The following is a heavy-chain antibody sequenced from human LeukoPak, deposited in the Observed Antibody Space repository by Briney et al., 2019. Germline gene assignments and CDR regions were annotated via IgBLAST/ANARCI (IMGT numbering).Heavy chain of an antibody. V-gene: IGHV3-11*06. D-gene: IGHD2-15*01. CDR1: GFTFSDYY. CDR3: ARDGGYCSGGSCNNWFDP. CDR2: ISSRSSYT. J-gene: IGHJ5*02. Sequence: AGTLRLSCAASGFTFSDYYMSWIRQAPGKGLEWVSYISSRSSYTNYAASVKGRFTISRANAKTSLYLKMNSLRAEDTAVYYCARDGGYCSGGSCNNWFDPWGQGTLVTVSS.